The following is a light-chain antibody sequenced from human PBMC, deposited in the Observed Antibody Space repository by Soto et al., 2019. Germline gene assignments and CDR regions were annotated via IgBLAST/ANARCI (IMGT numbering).Light chain of an antibody. CDR3: QQYGSSPKLT. CDR2: GAS. Sequence: EIVLTQSPGTLSLSPGERATLSCRASQSVSSTYLAWYQQKPGQAPRLLIYGASSRATGIPDRFSGSGSGTDFTLTISRLEPEDFAVYYCQQYGSSPKLTFGGGIKVEIQ. V-gene: IGKV3-20*01. CDR1: QSVSSTY. J-gene: IGKJ4*01.